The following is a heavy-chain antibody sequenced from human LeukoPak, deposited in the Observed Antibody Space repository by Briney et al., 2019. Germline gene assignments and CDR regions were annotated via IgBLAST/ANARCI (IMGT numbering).Heavy chain of an antibody. Sequence: GGSLRLSCAASGFTFSSYAMSWVRQAPGKGLEWVSAISGSGGSTYYADSVKGRFTISRDNSKNTLYLQMNSLRAEDTAVYYFASQGSGYDSSGYYYVYSYYYGMDVWGQGTTVTVSS. J-gene: IGHJ6*02. D-gene: IGHD3-22*01. CDR2: ISGSGGST. CDR1: GFTFSSYA. CDR3: ASQGSGYDSSGYYYVYSYYYGMDV. V-gene: IGHV3-23*01.